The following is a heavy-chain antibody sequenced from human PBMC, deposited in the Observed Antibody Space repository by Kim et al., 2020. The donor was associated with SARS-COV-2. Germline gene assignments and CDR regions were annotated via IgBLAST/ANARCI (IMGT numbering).Heavy chain of an antibody. V-gene: IGHV3-23*01. CDR3: AKDSVNAIGDQVDY. Sequence: GSVKGRLTISRDNSNNTMYLQMNSLRAEDTAVYYCAKDSVNAIGDQVDYWGQGTLVTVSS. D-gene: IGHD2-21*01. J-gene: IGHJ4*02.